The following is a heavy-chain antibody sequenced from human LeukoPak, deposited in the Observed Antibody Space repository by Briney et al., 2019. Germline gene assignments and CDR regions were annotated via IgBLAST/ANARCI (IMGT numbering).Heavy chain of an antibody. V-gene: IGHV3-7*03. CDR1: GFMFSGYW. CDR2: IKQDGSEK. CDR3: AREEVKSFDY. J-gene: IGHJ4*02. Sequence: GGSLRLSCAASGFMFSGYWMTWVRQAPGKGVEWVANIKQDGSEKDYVTSVRGRFTISRDNAKDSLYLQMNNLRAEDTAVYYCAREEVKSFDYWGQGTLVTVSS.